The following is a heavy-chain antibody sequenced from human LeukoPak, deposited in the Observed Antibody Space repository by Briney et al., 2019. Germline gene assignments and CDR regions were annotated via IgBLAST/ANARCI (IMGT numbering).Heavy chain of an antibody. CDR1: GFIFSDYY. D-gene: IGHD4-23*01. Sequence: GGSLRLSCAASGFIFSDYYMSWIRQAPGKGLEWVSYISMSGSTIYYADSVKGRFTISRDNAKNSLYLQMSSLRAEDTAVYYCARGGWGTTTVASDYWGQGTLVTVSS. CDR2: ISMSGSTI. V-gene: IGHV3-11*04. CDR3: ARGGWGTTTVASDY. J-gene: IGHJ4*02.